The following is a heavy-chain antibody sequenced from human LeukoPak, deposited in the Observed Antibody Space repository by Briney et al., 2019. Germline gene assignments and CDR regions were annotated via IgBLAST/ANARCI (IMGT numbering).Heavy chain of an antibody. CDR2: IYTSGST. Sequence: PSQTLSLTCTVSGGSISSGSYYWSWIRQPAGKGLEWIGRIYTSGSTNYNPSLKSRVTISVDTSKNQFSLKLSSVTAADTALYYCARRRYYDGSGYLEWGQGTLLSVSS. D-gene: IGHD3-22*01. V-gene: IGHV4-61*02. CDR3: ARRRYYDGSGYLE. J-gene: IGHJ1*01. CDR1: GGSISSGSYY.